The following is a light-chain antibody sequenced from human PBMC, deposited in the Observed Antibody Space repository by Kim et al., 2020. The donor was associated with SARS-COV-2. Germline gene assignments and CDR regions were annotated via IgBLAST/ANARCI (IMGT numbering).Light chain of an antibody. CDR2: VAS. J-gene: IGKJ2*01. V-gene: IGKV3-20*01. Sequence: PGGRATLSCRASQIISSSSLAWYQQKPGQAPRLLIYVASRRATGVPDRFSGSESGTDFTLTISRLEPEDFALYYCHQYGSSPHTFGQGTKLEI. CDR3: HQYGSSPHT. CDR1: QIISSSS.